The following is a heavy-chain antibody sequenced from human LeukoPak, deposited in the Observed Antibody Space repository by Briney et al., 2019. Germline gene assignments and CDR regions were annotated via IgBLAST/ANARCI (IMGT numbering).Heavy chain of an antibody. Sequence: PSETLSLTCAVSGFSISSGYYWGWIRRPPGKGPDWIAIVYHSGSTYYNPSLKSRVSMSVDTSKNQFSLKLSSVTAADTAVYYCAHSGSYYSFDSWGQGALVTVSS. CDR3: AHSGSYYSFDS. CDR2: VYHSGST. D-gene: IGHD1-26*01. CDR1: GFSISSGYY. V-gene: IGHV4-38-2*01. J-gene: IGHJ4*02.